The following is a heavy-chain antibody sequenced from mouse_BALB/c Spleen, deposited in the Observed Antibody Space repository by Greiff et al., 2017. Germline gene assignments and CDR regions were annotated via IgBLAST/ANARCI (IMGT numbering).Heavy chain of an antibody. J-gene: IGHJ4*01. V-gene: IGHV5-6-5*01. CDR1: GFTFSSYA. CDR3: AREPYGSHAMDY. D-gene: IGHD1-1*01. Sequence: RVESGGGLVKPGGSLKLSCAASGFTFSSYAMSWVRQTPEKRLEWVASISSGGSTYYPDSVKGRFTISRDNARNILYLQMSSLRSEDTAMYYCAREPYGSHAMDYWGQGTSVTVSS. CDR2: ISSGGST.